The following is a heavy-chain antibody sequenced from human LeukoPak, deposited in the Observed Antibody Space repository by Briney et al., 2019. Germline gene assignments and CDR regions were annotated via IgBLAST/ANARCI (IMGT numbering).Heavy chain of an antibody. CDR3: ARWGAAGSIIVVVTAILSYYGMDV. CDR1: GYTFTGYY. CDR2: INPNSGGT. V-gene: IGHV1-2*06. Sequence: GASVKVSCKASGYTFTGYYMHWVRQAPGQGLEWMGRINPNSGGTNYAQKFQGRVTMTRDTSISTAYMELSRLRSDDTAVYYCARWGAAGSIIVVVTAILSYYGMDVWGQGTTVTVSS. D-gene: IGHD2-21*02. J-gene: IGHJ6*02.